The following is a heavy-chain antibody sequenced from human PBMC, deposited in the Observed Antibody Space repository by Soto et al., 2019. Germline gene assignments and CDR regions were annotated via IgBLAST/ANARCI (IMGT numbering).Heavy chain of an antibody. CDR3: ARGEGAVTIPYFYYGMDV. J-gene: IGHJ6*02. V-gene: IGHV1-18*01. CDR1: GYTFTSSG. Sequence: QLHLVQSGAEVKKPGASVKVSCKAFGYTFTSSGITWVRQAPGRGLEWMGWISPHNGNTNYAQSLQARVTLTTDTSTNTASMELRRLRSDDTAVYYCARGEGAVTIPYFYYGMDVWGQGTTVTVSS. CDR2: ISPHNGNT. D-gene: IGHD3-10*01.